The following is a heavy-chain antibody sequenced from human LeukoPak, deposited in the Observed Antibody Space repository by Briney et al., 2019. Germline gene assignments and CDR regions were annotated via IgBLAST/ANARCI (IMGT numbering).Heavy chain of an antibody. D-gene: IGHD6-6*01. CDR2: IYPGDSDT. J-gene: IGHJ4*02. CDR1: GYSFTSYW. V-gene: IGHV5-51*01. CDR3: ARLEWNDYSSSPSSYYFDY. Sequence: GESLKISCKGSGYSFTSYWIGWVRQMPGKGLEWMGIIYPGDSDTRYSPSFQGQVTISADKSISTAYLQWSSLKASDTAMYYCARLEWNDYSSSPSSYYFDYWGQGTLVTVSS.